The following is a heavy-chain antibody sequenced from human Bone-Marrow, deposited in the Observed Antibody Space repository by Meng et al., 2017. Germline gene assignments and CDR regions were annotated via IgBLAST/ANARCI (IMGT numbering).Heavy chain of an antibody. CDR3: AREGRSHQVGVSVY. CDR2: IYNSGST. V-gene: IGHV4-30-4*01. J-gene: IGHJ4*02. CDR1: GGSISSGDYY. Sequence: QVQLQESGPGLVKPSQTLPLTCTVPGGSISSGDYYWSWIRQPPGKGLEWIGYIYNSGSTYYNPSLKSRVTISVDTSKNQFSLKLRFVTAADTAVYYCAREGRSHQVGVSVYWGQGNLVTVSS. D-gene: IGHD2-21*01.